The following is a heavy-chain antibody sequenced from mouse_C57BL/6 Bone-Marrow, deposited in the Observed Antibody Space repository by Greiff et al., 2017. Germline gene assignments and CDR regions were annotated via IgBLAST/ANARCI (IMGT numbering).Heavy chain of an antibody. Sequence: EVQLVESGGGLVKPGGSLKLSCAASGFTFSDYGMHWVRQAPEKGLEWVAYISSGSSTIYYADTVKGRFTISRYNAKNTLYLQMSRLRSEDAAMYYCARRLFDYWGQGTTLTVSS. CDR2: ISSGSSTI. CDR1: GFTFSDYG. J-gene: IGHJ2*01. V-gene: IGHV5-17*01. CDR3: ARRLFDY.